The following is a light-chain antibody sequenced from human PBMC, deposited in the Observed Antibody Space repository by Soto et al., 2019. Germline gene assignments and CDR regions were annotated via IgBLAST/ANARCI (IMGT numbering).Light chain of an antibody. CDR1: QSVSINY. CDR2: ATS. CDR3: QQYGNSPRYS. J-gene: IGKJ2*03. V-gene: IGKV3-20*01. Sequence: EIVLTQSPGTLSLSLGERATLSCRASQSVSINYLAWYQQKPGQAPRLLIYATSSRATGIPDRFSGSGSGTDFTLTISRLEPEDFAVYYCQQYGNSPRYSFGQGTKLEIK.